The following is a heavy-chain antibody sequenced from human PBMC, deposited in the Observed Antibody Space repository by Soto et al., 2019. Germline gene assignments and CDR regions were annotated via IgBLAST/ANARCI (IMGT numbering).Heavy chain of an antibody. V-gene: IGHV3-48*01. Sequence: EVQLVESGGGLVQPGGSLRLSCAASGFTFSSYSMNWVRQAPGKGLEWVSYISSSSTIYYADSVKGRFTISRDNAMNSLYLQMNSVRADDTAVYDCARVHTVNTWHHACDIWGQGTMVTVSS. CDR1: GFTFSSYS. CDR3: ARVHTVNTWHHACDI. J-gene: IGHJ3*02. D-gene: IGHD4-17*01. CDR2: ISSSSTI.